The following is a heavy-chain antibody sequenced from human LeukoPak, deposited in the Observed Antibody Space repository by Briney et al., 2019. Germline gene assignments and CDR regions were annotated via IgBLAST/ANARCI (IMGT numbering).Heavy chain of an antibody. CDR3: AREMATMSGY. CDR1: GFTVSSNS. V-gene: IGHV3-53*01. D-gene: IGHD5-24*01. CDR2: IYSAGST. J-gene: IGHJ4*02. Sequence: GGSLRLSCTVSGFTVSSNSMSWVRQAPGKGLEWVSFIYSAGSTHYSDSVKGRFTISIDNSKNTLYLQMNSLRAEDTAVYYCAREMATMSGYWGQRTLATVSS.